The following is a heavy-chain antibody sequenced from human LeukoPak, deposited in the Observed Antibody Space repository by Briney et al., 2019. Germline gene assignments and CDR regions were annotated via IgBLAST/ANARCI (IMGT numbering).Heavy chain of an antibody. V-gene: IGHV4-34*01. CDR3: ARGGRWFCSSTSCTEYFQH. Sequence: SETLSLTCAVYGGSFSGYYWSWIRQPPGKGLEWIGEINHSGSTNYNPSLKSRVTISVDTSKNQFPLKLSSVTAADTAVYYCARGGRWFCSSTSCTEYFQHWGQGTLVTVSS. CDR1: GGSFSGYY. CDR2: INHSGST. D-gene: IGHD2-2*01. J-gene: IGHJ1*01.